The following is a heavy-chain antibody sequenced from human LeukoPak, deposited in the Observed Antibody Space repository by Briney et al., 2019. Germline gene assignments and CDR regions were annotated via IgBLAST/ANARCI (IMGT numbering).Heavy chain of an antibody. CDR1: GYTFTGYY. J-gene: IGHJ6*03. CDR2: INPNSGGT. V-gene: IGHV1-2*02. CDR3: ARGGVIPGDIVVVPAASYYMDV. Sequence: ASVKVSCKASGYTFTGYYMHWVRQAPGQGLEWMGWINPNSGGTNYAQKFQGRVTMTRGTSISTAYMELSRLRSDDTAVYYCARGGVIPGDIVVVPAASYYMDVWGKGTTVTVSS. D-gene: IGHD2-2*01.